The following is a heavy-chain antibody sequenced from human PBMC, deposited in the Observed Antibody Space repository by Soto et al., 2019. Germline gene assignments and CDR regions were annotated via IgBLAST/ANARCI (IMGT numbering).Heavy chain of an antibody. CDR3: ATGGSGRVYYSPIEY. D-gene: IGHD3-22*01. CDR2: FDREGAET. V-gene: IGHV1-24*01. CDR1: GYTLPELS. J-gene: IGHJ4*02. Sequence: QVQLVQSGAEVKRPGASVKVSCKVSGYTLPELSIHWVRQAPGKGLEWMGGFDREGAETMYAQKFQGRVIITEDTSTDTAHMELSSLRSEDTAVYYCATGGSGRVYYSPIEYWGQGTLVTVSS.